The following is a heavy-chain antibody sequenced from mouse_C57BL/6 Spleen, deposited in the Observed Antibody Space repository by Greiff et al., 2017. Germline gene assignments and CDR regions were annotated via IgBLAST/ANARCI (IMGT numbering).Heavy chain of an antibody. CDR3: NTAFITTVVPYARDG. CDR1: GFNIKDDY. D-gene: IGHD1-1*01. V-gene: IGHV14-4*01. Sequence: VQLKQSGAELVRPGASVKLSCTASGFNIKDDYMHWVKQRPEQGLEWIGWIDPENGDTEYASKFQGKATITVDTSSNTAYLQLSSLTSEDTAVYYCNTAFITTVVPYARDGGGKGPSVTVSS. J-gene: IGHJ4*01. CDR2: IDPENGDT.